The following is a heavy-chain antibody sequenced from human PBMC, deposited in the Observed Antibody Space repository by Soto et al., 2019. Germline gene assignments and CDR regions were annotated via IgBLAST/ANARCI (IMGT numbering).Heavy chain of an antibody. V-gene: IGHV4-59*01. CDR3: ARGLSGYCTNGVCSEEYYYYYYGMDV. CDR2: IYYSGST. J-gene: IGHJ6*02. CDR1: GGSISSYY. D-gene: IGHD2-8*01. Sequence: SETLSLTCTVSGGSISSYYWSWIRQPPGKGLEWIGYIYYSGSTNYNPSLKSRVTISVDTSKNQFSLKLSSVTAADTAVYYCARGLSGYCTNGVCSEEYYYYYYGMDVWGQGTTVTVSS.